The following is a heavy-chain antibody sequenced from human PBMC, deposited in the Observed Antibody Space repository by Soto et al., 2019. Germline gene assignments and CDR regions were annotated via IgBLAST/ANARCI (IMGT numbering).Heavy chain of an antibody. J-gene: IGHJ4*02. V-gene: IGHV3-23*01. CDR3: AKEHSPTYFSDF. CDR2: ISGTGTST. D-gene: IGHD2-21*01. CDR1: GFTFTTYA. Sequence: GGTVRLSCAASGFTFTTYAMGWVRQAPGKGMEWVSTISGTGTSTYYADSVKGRFTISRDNSKNTLYLQMNSLRAEYTALYYFAKEHSPTYFSDFXGQGTLVTVSS.